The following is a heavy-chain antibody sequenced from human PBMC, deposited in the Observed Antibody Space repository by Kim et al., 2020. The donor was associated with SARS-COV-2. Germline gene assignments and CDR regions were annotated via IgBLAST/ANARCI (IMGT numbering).Heavy chain of an antibody. Sequence: SETLSLTCTVSGGSISSSSYYWGWIRQPPGKGLEWIGSIYYSGSTYYNPSLKSRVTISVDTSKNQFSLKLSSVTAADTAVYYCARHASYYGFDPWGQGTLVTVSS. J-gene: IGHJ5*02. CDR3: ARHASYYGFDP. D-gene: IGHD3-10*01. CDR2: IYYSGST. CDR1: GGSISSSSYY. V-gene: IGHV4-39*01.